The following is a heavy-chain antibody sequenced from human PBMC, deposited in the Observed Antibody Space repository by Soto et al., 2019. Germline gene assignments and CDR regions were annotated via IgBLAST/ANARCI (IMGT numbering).Heavy chain of an antibody. CDR1: GGSISSYY. Sequence: QVQLQESGPELVKPSETLSLTCTVSGGSISSYYWSWIRQPPGKGLEWIGYIYYSGSTNYNPSLKSRVTISVDTSKNQFSLKLSSVTAADTAVYYCARGFGSIDYWGQGTLVTVSS. CDR3: ARGFGSIDY. D-gene: IGHD3-10*01. J-gene: IGHJ4*02. V-gene: IGHV4-59*01. CDR2: IYYSGST.